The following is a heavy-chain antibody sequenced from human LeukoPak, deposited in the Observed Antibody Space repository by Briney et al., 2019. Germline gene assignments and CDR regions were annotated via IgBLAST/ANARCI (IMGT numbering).Heavy chain of an antibody. D-gene: IGHD3-10*01. V-gene: IGHV1-69*13. Sequence: ASVKVSCKASGYTFTSYAISWVRQAPGQGLEWMGGIIPIFGTANYAQKFQGRVTITADESTSTAYMELSSLRSEDTAVYYCARAPYVYYYGSGSYSRGHFQFDYWGQGTLVTVSS. CDR1: GYTFTSYA. CDR3: ARAPYVYYYGSGSYSRGHFQFDY. CDR2: IIPIFGTA. J-gene: IGHJ4*02.